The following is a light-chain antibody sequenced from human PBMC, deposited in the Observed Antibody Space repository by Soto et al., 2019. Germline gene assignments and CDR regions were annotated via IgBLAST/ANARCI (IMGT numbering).Light chain of an antibody. CDR3: SSYSSANTVI. Sequence: QSALTQPASVSASPGQSITLSCTGTSSDIGGYIYVSWYQHHPGKAPRLMIYEVSSRPSGVSNRFSGSKSGNTASLTISGLQAEDEAQYYCSSYSSANTVIFGGGTKLTVL. V-gene: IGLV2-14*01. J-gene: IGLJ2*01. CDR2: EVS. CDR1: SSDIGGYIY.